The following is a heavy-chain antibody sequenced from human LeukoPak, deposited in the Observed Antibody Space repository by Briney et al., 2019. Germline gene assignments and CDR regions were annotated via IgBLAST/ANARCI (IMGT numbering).Heavy chain of an antibody. Sequence: SETLSLTCAVYGGSFSGYYWSWIRQPPGKGLEWIGEINHSGSTNYNPSLKSRVTISVDTFKNHFSLKLSSVTAADTAVYYCAREGFGSGSYYDYWGQGTLVTVSS. J-gene: IGHJ4*02. D-gene: IGHD3-10*01. CDR2: INHSGST. V-gene: IGHV4-34*01. CDR3: AREGFGSGSYYDY. CDR1: GGSFSGYY.